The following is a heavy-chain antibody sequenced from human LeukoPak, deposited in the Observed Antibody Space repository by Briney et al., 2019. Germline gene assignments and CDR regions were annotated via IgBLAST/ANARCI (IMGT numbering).Heavy chain of an antibody. CDR1: GFTFRSFW. J-gene: IGHJ6*02. CDR3: ARGRGIGA. Sequence: GSLRLSCAASGFTFRSFWMTWVRPAPGKGLEWVANIREDGSEKYYVDSVNGRFTISRDNAKNSLSLQMNSLRAEDMGVYYCARGRGIGAWGQGTTVTVSS. V-gene: IGHV3-7*01. CDR2: IREDGSEK.